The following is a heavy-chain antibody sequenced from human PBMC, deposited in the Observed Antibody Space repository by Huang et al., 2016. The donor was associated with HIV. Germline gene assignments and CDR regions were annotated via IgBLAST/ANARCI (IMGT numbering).Heavy chain of an antibody. J-gene: IGHJ3*02. D-gene: IGHD6-19*01. Sequence: QVQLVQSGAEVKKPGASVKVSCKASGYTFTGYYMHWVRQAPGQGLEWMGWINPNSGGTNYAQKFQGRVTMTRDTSISTAYMELRRLRSDDTAVYYCARDFSPYSSGWYDAFDIWGQGTMVTVSS. CDR2: INPNSGGT. CDR1: GYTFTGYY. V-gene: IGHV1-2*02. CDR3: ARDFSPYSSGWYDAFDI.